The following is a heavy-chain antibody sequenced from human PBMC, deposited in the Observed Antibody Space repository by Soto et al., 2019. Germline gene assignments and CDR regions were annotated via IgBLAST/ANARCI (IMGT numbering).Heavy chain of an antibody. J-gene: IGHJ3*01. CDR2: VFYSGST. D-gene: IGHD1-1*01. CDR3: AKDRQSHNSVWDPYDF. Sequence: SETLSLTXTVSGGSVRSGRYYWSWIRQPPGKGLEWIGYVFYSGSTRYNPSLNSRVTISVDTSKNQFSLKLTSVTAADTARYYCAKDRQSHNSVWDPYDFWGQGTVVTVSS. CDR1: GGSVRSGRYY. V-gene: IGHV4-61*01.